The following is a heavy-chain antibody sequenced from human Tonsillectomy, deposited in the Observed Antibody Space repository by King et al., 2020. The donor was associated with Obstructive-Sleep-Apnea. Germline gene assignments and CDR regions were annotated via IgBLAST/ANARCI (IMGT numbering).Heavy chain of an antibody. V-gene: IGHV5-51*01. CDR2: VYPCDSDT. CDR1: GYRFTSYW. Sequence: VQLQQSGAEVKEPGESLKISCQASGYRFTSYWIAWVRQMPGKGLEWMRIVYPCDSDTIYSPSFQGQVIISVDKSISTAYPEGNSLKASDSAIYYCARQVDTRPPYYLDSWGQGTPVTVSS. J-gene: IGHJ4*02. CDR3: ARQVDTRPPYYLDS. D-gene: IGHD2-2*01.